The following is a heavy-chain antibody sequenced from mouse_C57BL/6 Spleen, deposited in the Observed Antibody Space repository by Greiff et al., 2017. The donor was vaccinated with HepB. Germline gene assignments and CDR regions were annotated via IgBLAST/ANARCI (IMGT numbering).Heavy chain of an antibody. CDR2: IDPSDSYT. J-gene: IGHJ2*01. V-gene: IGHV1-59*01. Sequence: QVQLQQPGAELVRPGTSVKLSCKASGYTFTSYWMHWVKQRPGQGLEWIGVIDPSDSYTNYNQKFKGKATLTVDTSSSTAYMQLSSLTSEDSAVYYCARSGGYYPDYGGQGTTLTVSS. D-gene: IGHD1-1*02. CDR3: ARSGGYYPDY. CDR1: GYTFTSYW.